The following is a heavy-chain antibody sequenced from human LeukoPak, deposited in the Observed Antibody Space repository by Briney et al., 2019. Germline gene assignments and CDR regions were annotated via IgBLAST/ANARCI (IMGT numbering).Heavy chain of an antibody. V-gene: IGHV3-30*02. CDR3: AKFYGSGSYYSFDY. CDR1: GFTFSSYG. Sequence: GGSLRLSCAASGFTFSSYGMHWVRQAPGKGLEWVAFIRYDGSNKYYADSVKGRFTISRDNSKNTLYLQMNSLRAEDTAVYYCAKFYGSGSYYSFDYWGQGTLVTVSS. CDR2: IRYDGSNK. D-gene: IGHD1-26*01. J-gene: IGHJ4*02.